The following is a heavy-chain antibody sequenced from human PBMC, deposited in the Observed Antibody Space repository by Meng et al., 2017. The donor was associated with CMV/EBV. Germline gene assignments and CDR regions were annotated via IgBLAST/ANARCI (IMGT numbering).Heavy chain of an antibody. D-gene: IGHD3-22*01. CDR3: ARGHRNYYDSSGPAYYFDY. CDR2: IYYSGST. J-gene: IGHJ4*02. CDR1: GCPFSGYY. Sequence: SETLTLTCPAPGCPFSGYYWSWIRQPPGKGLEWIGYIYYSGSTNYNPSLKSRVTISVDTSKNQFSLKLSSVTAADTTVYYCARGHRNYYDSSGPAYYFDYWGQGTLVTVSS. V-gene: IGHV4-59*01.